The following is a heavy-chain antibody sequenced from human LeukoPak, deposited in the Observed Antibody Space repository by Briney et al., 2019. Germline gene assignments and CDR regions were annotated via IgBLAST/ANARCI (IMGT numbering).Heavy chain of an antibody. D-gene: IGHD1-26*01. CDR3: ARVKYSGSYYGADY. J-gene: IGHJ4*02. V-gene: IGHV4-30-4*08. CDR1: GDSISSADYY. CDR2: IYYSGST. Sequence: SETLPLTCTVSGDSISSADYYWSWIRQPPGKGLEWIGYIYYSGSTYYNPSLESRVIISADTSKNQFSLKLSSVTAADTAVYYCARVKYSGSYYGADYWGQGTLVTVSS.